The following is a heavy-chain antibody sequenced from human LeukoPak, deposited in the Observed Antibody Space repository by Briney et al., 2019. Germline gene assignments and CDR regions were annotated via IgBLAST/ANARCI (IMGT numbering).Heavy chain of an antibody. V-gene: IGHV4-59*01. CDR2: ISYSGST. J-gene: IGHJ4*02. CDR3: ARVGRGDYVWGSYSFDY. Sequence: SETLSLTCTVSGDSISSYHWSWIRQPPGKGLEWIGYISYSGSTSCNPSLKSRVTISVDTSENQFSLKLSSVTASDMAVYYCARVGRGDYVWGSYSFDYWGQGTLVTVSS. CDR1: GDSISSYH. D-gene: IGHD3-16*01.